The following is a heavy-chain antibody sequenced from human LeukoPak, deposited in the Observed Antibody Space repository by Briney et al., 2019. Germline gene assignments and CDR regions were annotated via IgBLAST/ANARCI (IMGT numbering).Heavy chain of an antibody. J-gene: IGHJ4*02. V-gene: IGHV3-74*01. Sequence: GGSLRLSCAASGFTFSSYLMRWVRQAPGKGLVWVSRINSDGSSTSYADSVKGRFTISRDNAKNTLYLQMNSLRAEDTAVYYCAREKFPECGPRRGQGTLVTVSS. CDR1: GFTFSSYL. CDR3: AREKFPECGPR. D-gene: IGHD3-3*01. CDR2: INSDGSST.